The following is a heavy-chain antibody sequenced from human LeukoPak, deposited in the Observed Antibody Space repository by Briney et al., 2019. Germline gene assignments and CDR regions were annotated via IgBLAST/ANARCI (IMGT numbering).Heavy chain of an antibody. Sequence: PGGSLRLSSDVSGFTFSNYAMSWVRQAPGKGLEWVSTIRGGGTATLYADSVKRRFTISRDNSKSILSLQMNSLRVEDTAVYYCARGTDMTPISGYYSFVYWGQGTLVSVSS. CDR2: IRGGGTAT. CDR3: ARGTDMTPISGYYSFVY. D-gene: IGHD5-12*01. CDR1: GFTFSNYA. V-gene: IGHV3-23*01. J-gene: IGHJ4*02.